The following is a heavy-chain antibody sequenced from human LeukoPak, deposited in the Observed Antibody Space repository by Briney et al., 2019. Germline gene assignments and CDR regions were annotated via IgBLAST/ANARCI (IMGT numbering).Heavy chain of an antibody. CDR2: MNHSGSS. D-gene: IGHD7-27*01. Sequence: SETLSLTCAVHGGSFSDYYWSWIRQSPGKGLEWIGEMNHSGSSNHNPSPKSRVTMSVDTSKNQFSLKLTSVTAADTAVYYCARPLGRPSKDQLRAFNIWGQGTMVTVSS. CDR1: GGSFSDYY. CDR3: ARPLGRPSKDQLRAFNI. J-gene: IGHJ3*02. V-gene: IGHV4-34*01.